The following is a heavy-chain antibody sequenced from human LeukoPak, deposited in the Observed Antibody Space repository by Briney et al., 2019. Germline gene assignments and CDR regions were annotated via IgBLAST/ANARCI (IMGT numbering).Heavy chain of an antibody. CDR1: GGSISSYY. CDR2: IYYSGST. Sequence: SETLSLACTVSGGSISSYYWSWIRQPPGKGLELIGYIYYSGSTNYNPSLKSRVTISVDTSKNQFSLKLSSVTAADTAVYYCARGRVLLWFGELLMSWFDPWGQGTLVTVSS. J-gene: IGHJ5*02. CDR3: ARGRVLLWFGELLMSWFDP. D-gene: IGHD3-10*01. V-gene: IGHV4-59*12.